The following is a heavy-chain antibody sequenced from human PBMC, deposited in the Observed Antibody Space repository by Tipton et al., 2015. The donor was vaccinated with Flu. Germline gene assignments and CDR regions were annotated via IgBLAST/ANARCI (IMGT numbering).Heavy chain of an antibody. Sequence: SLRLSCAASEFNMNSFAMSWVRQAPGKGLEWVSTISGKYTYTNYADSVKGRFTISRDNSKNTLVLQMNSLRAEDTAVYYCAKVIPELVAGLDYWGQGTLVTVSS. D-gene: IGHD6-19*01. CDR1: EFNMNSFA. V-gene: IGHV3-23*01. CDR2: ISGKYTYT. J-gene: IGHJ4*02. CDR3: AKVIPELVAGLDY.